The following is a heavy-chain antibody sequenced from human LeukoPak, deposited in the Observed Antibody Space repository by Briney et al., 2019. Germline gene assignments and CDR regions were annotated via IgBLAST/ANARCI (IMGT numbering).Heavy chain of an antibody. D-gene: IGHD5-18*01. V-gene: IGHV1-69*13. CDR3: ASFSGYSYGYVGVY. Sequence: SVKVSCKASGGSCSSYAVSWVRQAPGQGLEWRGGIIPIFGTANYAQKVQGRVTITADESTSTAYMELSSLRSEDTAVYYCASFSGYSYGYVGVYWGQGTLVTVSS. CDR1: GGSCSSYA. CDR2: IIPIFGTA. J-gene: IGHJ4*02.